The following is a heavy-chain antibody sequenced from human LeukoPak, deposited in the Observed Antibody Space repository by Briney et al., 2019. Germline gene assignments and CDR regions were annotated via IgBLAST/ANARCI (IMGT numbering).Heavy chain of an antibody. V-gene: IGHV3-30*03. CDR2: ISYDGSNK. CDR1: GFTFSSYG. Sequence: HPGGSLRLSCAASGFTFSSYGMHWVRQAPGKGLEWVAVISYDGSNKYYADSVKGRFTISRDNSKNTLYLQMNSLRAEDTAVYYCARVSLGLADYWGQGTLVTVSS. J-gene: IGHJ4*02. CDR3: ARVSLGLADY.